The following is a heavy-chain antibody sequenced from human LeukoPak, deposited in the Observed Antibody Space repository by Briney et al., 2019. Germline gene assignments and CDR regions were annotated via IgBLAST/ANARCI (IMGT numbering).Heavy chain of an antibody. CDR1: GFTFDDYA. V-gene: IGHV3-9*01. CDR3: AKDIVDYGDYLLLRRGFDY. D-gene: IGHD4-17*01. J-gene: IGHJ4*02. Sequence: PGRSLRLSCAASGFTFDDYAMHWVRQAPGKGLEWVSGISWNSGSIGYADSVKGRFTISRDNAKNSLYLQMNSLRAEDTALYYCAKDIVDYGDYLLLRRGFDYWGQGTLVTVSS. CDR2: ISWNSGSI.